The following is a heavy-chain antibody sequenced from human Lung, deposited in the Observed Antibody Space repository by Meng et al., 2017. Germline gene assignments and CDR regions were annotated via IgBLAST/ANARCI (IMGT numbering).Heavy chain of an antibody. CDR2: IDNTGST. V-gene: IGHV4-39*01. CDR1: GDSISSSSYY. Sequence: QLQLQESGPGLVKPPETLSLTCTVSGDSISSSSYYWGWTRQPPGKGLEWIGSIDNTGSTHYNPSLKSRVSMSVDTSKNQFSLRLNSVTAADTAVYYCVRLDWELLNWFDPWGQGTLVTVSS. J-gene: IGHJ5*02. D-gene: IGHD1-26*01. CDR3: VRLDWELLNWFDP.